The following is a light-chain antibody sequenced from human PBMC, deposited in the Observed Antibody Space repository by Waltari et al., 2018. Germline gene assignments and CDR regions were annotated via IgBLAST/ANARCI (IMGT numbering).Light chain of an antibody. CDR3: QQYNNFPFT. J-gene: IGKJ3*01. V-gene: IGKV4-1*01. CDR2: WAS. Sequence: DIVMTQSPASLAVSLGARPTISCKSSQSVLYSSTNKNYLAWYQQKPGQPPKLLIYWASTRESWVPDRFSGSGSGTDFTLTVSSLQADDFATYYCQQYNNFPFTFGPGTTV. CDR1: QSVLYSSTNKNY.